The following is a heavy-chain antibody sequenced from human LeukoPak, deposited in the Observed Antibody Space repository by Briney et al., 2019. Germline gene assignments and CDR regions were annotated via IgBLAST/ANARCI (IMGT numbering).Heavy chain of an antibody. V-gene: IGHV3-64*01. CDR2: ISSNGGTT. J-gene: IGHJ6*03. D-gene: IGHD2-15*01. CDR3: ARDLLSRSGSGDYYYYMDV. Sequence: QPGGSLRLSCAASGFTFSNYPMHWVRQAPGKGLEYVSAISSNGGTTYYANSVKGRFTISRDNSKSTLFLQMGNLRTEDMAVYYCARDLLSRSGSGDYYYYMDVWGKGTTVTVSS. CDR1: GFTFSNYP.